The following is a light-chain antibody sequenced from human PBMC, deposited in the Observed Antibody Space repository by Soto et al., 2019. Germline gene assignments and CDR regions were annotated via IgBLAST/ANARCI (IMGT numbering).Light chain of an antibody. V-gene: IGKV2-28*01. Sequence: VLTQSPLSLSVTLGQPASISWGSSQILLHSHGYHYLDWYLQKPGQSPQLLIYLASNRASGVPDRFSGSGSGTDFTLKISRVEAEDVGVYYCMQVLQSPITFGQGTRLEI. J-gene: IGKJ5*01. CDR1: QILLHSHGYHY. CDR3: MQVLQSPIT. CDR2: LAS.